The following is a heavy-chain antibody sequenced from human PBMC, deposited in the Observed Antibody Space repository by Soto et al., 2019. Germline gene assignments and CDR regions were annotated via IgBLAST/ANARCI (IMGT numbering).Heavy chain of an antibody. CDR2: INSDGSST. CDR3: ARERYYYDSSGSYWYFDL. V-gene: IGHV3-74*01. D-gene: IGHD3-22*01. J-gene: IGHJ2*01. Sequence: GGSLRLSCAASGFTFSSYWMHWARQAPGKGLVWVSRINSDGSSTSYADSVKGRFTISRDNAKNTLYLQMNSLRAEDTAVYYCARERYYYDSSGSYWYFDLWGRGTLVTVSS. CDR1: GFTFSSYW.